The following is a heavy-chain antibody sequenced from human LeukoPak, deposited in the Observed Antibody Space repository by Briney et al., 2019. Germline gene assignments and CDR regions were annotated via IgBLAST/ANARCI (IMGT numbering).Heavy chain of an antibody. Sequence: GGSLRLSCAASGFTFSDHYMDWVRQAPGKGLEWVSVMYRGGGTYYADSVRGRFTVSRDNSKNTMYLQMNSLRAEGTAVYYCANSGIGYCSSTSCYAIDYWGQGTLVTVSS. D-gene: IGHD2-2*01. CDR3: ANSGIGYCSSTSCYAIDY. J-gene: IGHJ4*02. V-gene: IGHV3-66*01. CDR2: MYRGGGT. CDR1: GFTFSDHY.